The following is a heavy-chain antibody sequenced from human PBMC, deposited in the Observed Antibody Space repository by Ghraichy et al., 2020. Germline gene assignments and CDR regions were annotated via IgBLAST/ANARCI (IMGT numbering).Heavy chain of an antibody. V-gene: IGHV7-4-1*02. J-gene: IGHJ4*02. D-gene: IGHD3-16*01. Sequence: ASVKVSCKISGYTFTSLGINWVRQAPGQGLEWMGWINTNTGNPMYAQGFTGRFVFSLDTSVSTAYLQITNLKAEDTAVYYCARDNRIGGKDLDYWGQGTLVIVSS. CDR2: INTNTGNP. CDR3: ARDNRIGGKDLDY. CDR1: GYTFTSLG.